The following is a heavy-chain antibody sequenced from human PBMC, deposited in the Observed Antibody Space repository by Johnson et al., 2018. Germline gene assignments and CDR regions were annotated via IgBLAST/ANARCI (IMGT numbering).Heavy chain of an antibody. CDR3: AKSMYYYDSSGYLGAFDI. CDR2: ISWNSGSI. J-gene: IGHJ3*02. D-gene: IGHD3-22*01. CDR1: GFTFDDYA. V-gene: IGHV3-9*01. Sequence: VQLVESGGGLVQPGGSLRLSCAASGFTFDDYAMHWVRQAPGKGLEWVSGISWNSGSIGYADSVKGRFTISRDNAKNSLYLQMNSLSPEDTALYYCAKSMYYYDSSGYLGAFDIWGQGTMVTVSS.